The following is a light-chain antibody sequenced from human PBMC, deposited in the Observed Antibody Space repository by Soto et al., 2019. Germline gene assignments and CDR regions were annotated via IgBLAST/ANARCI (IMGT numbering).Light chain of an antibody. CDR3: QKYNSVPL. J-gene: IGKJ3*01. V-gene: IGKV1-27*01. CDR1: QDIRNF. CDR2: AAS. Sequence: DIQMTQSPTSLSASVGDRVTITCRASQDIRNFVAWYQQKPGKAPKLLIYAASTLQSGVPSRFSGSGSGTDFTLTISSLQPEDVATYSCQKYNSVPLFGPGTRVDIK.